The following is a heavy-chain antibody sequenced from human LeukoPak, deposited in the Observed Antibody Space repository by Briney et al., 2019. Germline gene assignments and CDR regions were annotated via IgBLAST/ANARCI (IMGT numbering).Heavy chain of an antibody. Sequence: GGSLRLSCAASGFTFSSYSMNWVRQAPGKGLEWVSSISSSSSYIYYADSVKGRFTISRDNAKNSLYLQMNSLRAEDTAVYYCARDGLTSDDLITGPAMGYFDYWGQGTLVTVSS. J-gene: IGHJ4*02. CDR1: GFTFSSYS. CDR2: ISSSSSYI. D-gene: IGHD3-10*01. CDR3: ARDGLTSDDLITGPAMGYFDY. V-gene: IGHV3-21*01.